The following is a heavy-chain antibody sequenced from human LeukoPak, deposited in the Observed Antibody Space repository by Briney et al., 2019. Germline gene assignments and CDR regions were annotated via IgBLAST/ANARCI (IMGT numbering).Heavy chain of an antibody. CDR1: GGSISSYY. CDR3: ARGGSSSSWPFYY. D-gene: IGHD6-13*01. J-gene: IGHJ4*02. V-gene: IGHV4-59*01. CDR2: IHYSGST. Sequence: SETLSLTCTVSGGSISSYYWSWIRQPPGKDLEWIGYIHYSGSTNYNPSLKSRVTTSVDTSKNQFSLKLTSVTAADTAVYYCARGGSSSSWPFYYWGQGTLVTVSS.